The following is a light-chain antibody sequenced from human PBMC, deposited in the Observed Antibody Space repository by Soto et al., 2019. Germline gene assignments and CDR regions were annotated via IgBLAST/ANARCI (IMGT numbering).Light chain of an antibody. CDR2: AAS. CDR1: QGISSY. J-gene: IGKJ2*01. CDR3: QQYYSYPYT. V-gene: IGKV1-8*01. Sequence: AIRMTQSPSSLSASTGDRVTITCRASQGISSYLAWYQQKPGKAPKLLIYAASTLQSGVPSRFSGSGSGTDFTLTISCLQSEDFATYYCQQYYSYPYTFGQGTKLVIK.